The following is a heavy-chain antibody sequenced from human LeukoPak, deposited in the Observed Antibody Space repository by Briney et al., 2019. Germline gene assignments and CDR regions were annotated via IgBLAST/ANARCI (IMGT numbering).Heavy chain of an antibody. CDR1: GYTFTGYY. CDR2: INPNSGGT. D-gene: IGHD2-2*01. J-gene: IGHJ6*02. V-gene: IGHV1-2*02. Sequence: ASVKVSCKASGYTFTGYYMHWVRQAPGQGLEWMGWINPNSGGTNYAQKFQGRVTMTRDTSISTAYMELSRLRPDDTAVYYCASQTSADIVVVPAAAGYGMDVWGQGTTVTVSS. CDR3: ASQTSADIVVVPAAAGYGMDV.